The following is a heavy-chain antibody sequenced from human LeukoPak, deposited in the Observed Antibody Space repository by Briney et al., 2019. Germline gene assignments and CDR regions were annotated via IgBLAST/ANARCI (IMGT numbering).Heavy chain of an antibody. J-gene: IGHJ5*02. CDR2: IKSKTDDGTT. Sequence: GGSLRLSCAASGFPFSNAWMSWVRQAPGKGLEWVGRIKSKTDDGTTDYAAPVKGRFTISRDDSKNTLYLQMNSLKTEDTAVYYCTTDRLAVAGNWFDPWGQGTLVTVSS. CDR1: GFPFSNAW. V-gene: IGHV3-15*01. D-gene: IGHD6-19*01. CDR3: TTDRLAVAGNWFDP.